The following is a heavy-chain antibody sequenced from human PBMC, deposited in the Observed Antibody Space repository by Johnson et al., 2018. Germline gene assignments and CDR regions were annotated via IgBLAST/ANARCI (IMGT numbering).Heavy chain of an antibody. Sequence: QVQLVESGGGVVQPGRSLRLSCAASGFTFSSYGMHWVRQAPGKGLEWVAVISYDGSNKYYADSVKGRFTISRDNSKNPLYLQMNSLGVEDTGGYYCGNAPGICGVWDWGQGTRVTVSS. CDR2: ISYDGSNK. CDR3: GNAPGICGVWD. J-gene: IGHJ3*01. D-gene: IGHD3-3*01. V-gene: IGHV3-30*18. CDR1: GFTFSSYG.